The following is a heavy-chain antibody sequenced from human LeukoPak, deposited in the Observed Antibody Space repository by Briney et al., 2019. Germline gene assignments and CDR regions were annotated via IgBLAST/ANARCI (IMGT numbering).Heavy chain of an antibody. V-gene: IGHV1-8*02. J-gene: IGHJ5*02. CDR3: AREYCSSTSCYSRYNWFDP. D-gene: IGHD2-2*01. CDR2: MNPNSGNT. CDR1: GYTFTSYG. Sequence: ASVKVSCKASGYTFTSYGISWVRQATGQGLEWMGWMNPNSGNTGYAQKFQGRVTMTRNTSISTAYMELSSLRSEDTAVYYCAREYCSSTSCYSRYNWFDPWGQGTLVTVSS.